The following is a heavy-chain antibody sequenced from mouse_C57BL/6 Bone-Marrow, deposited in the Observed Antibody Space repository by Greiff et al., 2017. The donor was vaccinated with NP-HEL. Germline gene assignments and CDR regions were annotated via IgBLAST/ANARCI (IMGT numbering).Heavy chain of an antibody. Sequence: VQLVESEGGLVQPGSSMKLSCTASGFTFSDYYMAWVRQVPDKGLEWVANINYDGSSTYYLDSLNSRFIISRDDAKNILYLQMSSLKSEDTSTYYCAREVGLRRRTYAMDYWGQGTSVTVSS. CDR2: INYDGSST. CDR1: GFTFSDYY. V-gene: IGHV5-16*01. CDR3: AREVGLRRRTYAMDY. J-gene: IGHJ4*01. D-gene: IGHD2-4*01.